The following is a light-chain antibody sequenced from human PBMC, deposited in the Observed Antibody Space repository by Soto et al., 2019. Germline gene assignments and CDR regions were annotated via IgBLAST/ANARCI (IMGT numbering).Light chain of an antibody. CDR2: GAS. V-gene: IGKV3-20*01. Sequence: IVLTQSPGTLFLSPGERATLSCRASQSVSSSYLAWYQQKPGQAPRLLIYGASSRATGIPDRFSGSGSGTDFTLTISRLEPEDFSVYYCQQYRTFGQGTKLEIK. CDR1: QSVSSSY. CDR3: QQYRT. J-gene: IGKJ2*01.